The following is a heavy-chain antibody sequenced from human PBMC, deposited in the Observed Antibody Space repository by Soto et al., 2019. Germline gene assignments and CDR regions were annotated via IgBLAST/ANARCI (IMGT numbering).Heavy chain of an antibody. CDR1: GFTFSSYA. CDR2: ISYDGSNK. V-gene: IGHV3-30-3*01. D-gene: IGHD4-4*01. J-gene: IGHJ2*01. Sequence: QVQLVESGGGVVQPGRSLRLSCAASGFTFSSYAMHWVRQAPGKGLEWVAVISYDGSNKYDADSVKSRFTISRDNSTNTLYLQMNSLRTEDTAVYYCARPLWRDDYNWGYFDLWGRGTLVTVSS. CDR3: ARPLWRDDYNWGYFDL.